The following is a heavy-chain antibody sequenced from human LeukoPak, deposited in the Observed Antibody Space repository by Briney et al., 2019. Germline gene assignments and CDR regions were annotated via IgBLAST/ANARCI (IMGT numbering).Heavy chain of an antibody. CDR2: IYYSGST. J-gene: IGHJ4*02. CDR1: GGSISSYY. Sequence: SETLSLTCTVSGGSISSYYWSWIRQPPGKGLEWIGYIYYSGSTNYNPSLKSRVTISVDTSKNQFSLKLSSVTAADTAVYYCARVGYCSGTSCYWLDYWGQGTLVTVSS. V-gene: IGHV4-59*01. CDR3: ARVGYCSGTSCYWLDY. D-gene: IGHD2-2*01.